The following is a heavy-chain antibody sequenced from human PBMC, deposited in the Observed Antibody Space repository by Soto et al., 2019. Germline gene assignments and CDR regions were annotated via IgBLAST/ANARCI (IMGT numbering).Heavy chain of an antibody. CDR1: GGTFSSYA. V-gene: IGHV1-69*13. Sequence: ASVKVSCKASGGTFSSYAISWVRQAPGQGLEWMGGIIPIFGTANYAQKFQGRVTITADESTSTAYMELSSLRSEDTAVYYCARDHVAVAGHNWFDPWDRGTLVTVSS. J-gene: IGHJ5*02. CDR2: IIPIFGTA. CDR3: ARDHVAVAGHNWFDP. D-gene: IGHD6-19*01.